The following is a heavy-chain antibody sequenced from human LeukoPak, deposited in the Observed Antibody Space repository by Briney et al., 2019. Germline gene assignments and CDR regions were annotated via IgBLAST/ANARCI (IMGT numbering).Heavy chain of an antibody. CDR1: GGSISSYY. CDR2: FYYSGST. Sequence: SETLSLTCTVSGGSISSYYWSWIRQPPGKGLEWIGYFYYSGSTNYNPSLKSRVTISVDTSKNQFSLKLSSVTAADTAVYYCATGEIYFDYWGQGTLVTVSS. CDR3: ATGEIYFDY. J-gene: IGHJ4*02. V-gene: IGHV4-59*01.